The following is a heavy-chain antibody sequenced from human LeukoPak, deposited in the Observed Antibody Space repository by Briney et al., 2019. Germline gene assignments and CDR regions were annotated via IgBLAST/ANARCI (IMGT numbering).Heavy chain of an antibody. J-gene: IGHJ4*02. CDR2: ISSSSSSCS. CDR1: GFTFSGYG. V-gene: IGHV3-21*01. CDR3: ARLKKSSGWYNFDY. D-gene: IGHD6-19*01. Sequence: GGSLRLSCAASGFTFSGYGMNWVRQAPGQGLEGASGISSSSSSCSSYEESVKGRFTISRDGAKNSVFLQMDRLRADDTAVFYFARLKKSSGWYNFDYWGQGALAPVSS.